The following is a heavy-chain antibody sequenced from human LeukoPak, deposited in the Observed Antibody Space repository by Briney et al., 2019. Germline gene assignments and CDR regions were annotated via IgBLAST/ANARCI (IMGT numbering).Heavy chain of an antibody. V-gene: IGHV1-69*05. CDR1: GGTFSSYA. D-gene: IGHD1-7*01. J-gene: IGHJ3*02. CDR2: IIPILGTA. CDR3: AREMTNNWNYGEKDAFDI. Sequence: SVKVSCKASGGTFSSYAISWVRQAPGQGLEWMGRIIPILGTANYAQKFQGRVTITTDESTSTAYMELSSLRSEDTAVYYCAREMTNNWNYGEKDAFDIWGQGTMVTVSS.